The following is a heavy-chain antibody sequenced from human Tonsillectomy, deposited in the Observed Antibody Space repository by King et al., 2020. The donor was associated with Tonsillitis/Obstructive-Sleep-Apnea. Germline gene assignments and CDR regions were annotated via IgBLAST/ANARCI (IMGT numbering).Heavy chain of an antibody. CDR2: IYYSGST. D-gene: IGHD3-3*01. V-gene: IGHV4-39*01. Sequence: QLQESGPGLVKPSETLSLTCTVSGGSISSSSYYWGWIRQPPGKGLEWIGNIYYSGSTYYNPSLKSRVTISVDTSKNQFSLKLSSVTAADTAVYYCARQDDFWSGYELDSYVMDVWGQGTTVTVSS. CDR3: ARQDDFWSGYELDSYVMDV. J-gene: IGHJ6*02. CDR1: GGSISSSSYY.